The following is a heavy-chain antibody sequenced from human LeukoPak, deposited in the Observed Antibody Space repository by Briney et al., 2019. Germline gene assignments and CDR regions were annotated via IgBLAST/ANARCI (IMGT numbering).Heavy chain of an antibody. V-gene: IGHV3-23*01. D-gene: IGHD6-13*01. CDR1: GFTVSSNH. CDR3: AKAADGYWCFDL. CDR2: ITDSGGTT. Sequence: PGGSLRLSCAASGFTVSSNHMSWVRQAPGKGLEWVSDITDSGGTTYYADSVKGRFTISRDNSKNTLYLQMNSLRAEDTAVYYCAKAADGYWCFDLWGRGTLVTVSS. J-gene: IGHJ2*01.